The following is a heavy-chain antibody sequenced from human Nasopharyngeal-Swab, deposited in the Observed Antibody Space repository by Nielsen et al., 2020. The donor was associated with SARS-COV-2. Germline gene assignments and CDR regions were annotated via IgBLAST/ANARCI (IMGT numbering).Heavy chain of an antibody. CDR2: IYYSGST. D-gene: IGHD3-9*01. V-gene: IGHV4-39*01. J-gene: IGHJ4*02. CDR1: GGSTSSSSYY. Sequence: SETLSFTCTVSGGSTSSSSYYWGWIRQPPGKGLEWIGSIYYSGSTYYNPSLKSRVTISVDTSKNQFSLKLSSVTAADTAVYYCARQGVQYYDILNEVAAQVFDYWGQGTLVTVSS. CDR3: ARQGVQYYDILNEVAAQVFDY.